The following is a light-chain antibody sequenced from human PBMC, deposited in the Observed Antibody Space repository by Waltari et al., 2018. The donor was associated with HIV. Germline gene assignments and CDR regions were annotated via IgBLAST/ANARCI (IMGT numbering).Light chain of an antibody. J-gene: IGKJ3*01. CDR2: GAS. V-gene: IGKV3-15*01. CDR1: QSVGTN. CDR3: QQYQTWPLT. Sequence: ETVMTQSPVTLSVSPGARATLACRASQSVGTNVTWYQHKSGQAPRLLIYGASTRATAIPARFSGSGSGTEFTLTITSLQSDDYATYYCQQYQTWPLTFGPGTTVDI.